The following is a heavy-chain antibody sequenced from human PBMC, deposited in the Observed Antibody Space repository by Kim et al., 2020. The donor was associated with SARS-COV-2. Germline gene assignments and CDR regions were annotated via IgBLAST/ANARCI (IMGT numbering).Heavy chain of an antibody. Sequence: GGSLRLSCAASGFTFSSYAMHWVRQAPGKGLEWVAVISYDGSNKYYADSVKGRFTISRDNSKNTLYLQMNSLRAEDTAVYYCARVTSCYFGSRCSGTFD. CDR3: ARVTSCYFGSRCSGTFD. CDR2: ISYDGSNK. CDR1: GFTFSSYA. D-gene: IGHD2-2*01. J-gene: IGHJ3*02. V-gene: IGHV3-30-3*01.